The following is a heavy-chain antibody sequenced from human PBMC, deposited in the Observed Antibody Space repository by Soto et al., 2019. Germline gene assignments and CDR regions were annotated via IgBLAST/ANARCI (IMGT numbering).Heavy chain of an antibody. D-gene: IGHD3-22*01. CDR3: AKAYYYEDYYYGMDV. CDR2: ISVGTT. CDR1: GFTLSSYA. J-gene: IGHJ6*02. V-gene: IGHV3-23*01. Sequence: GGPLRPSCAAPGFTLSSYAMTGVGHAPGEGLEWVSAISVGTTYYADSVKGRFTITRDNSKNTLYLQMNSLRAEDTAVYYCAKAYYYEDYYYGMDVWGQGTTVTVSS.